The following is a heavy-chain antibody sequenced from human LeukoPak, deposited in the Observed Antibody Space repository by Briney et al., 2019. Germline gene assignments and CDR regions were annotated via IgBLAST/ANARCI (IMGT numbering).Heavy chain of an antibody. J-gene: IGHJ4*02. CDR2: IKQDGSVK. V-gene: IGHV3-7*01. CDR1: GFTFSNYW. D-gene: IGHD6-6*01. Sequence: GGSLRLSCAASGFTFSNYWMSWVRQAPGKGLEWVANIKQDGSVKYYMDSVKGRFSISRDSAKNSLFLQANSLRAEDTAIYYCARVGYSSSSTDYWGQGTLVTVSS. CDR3: ARVGYSSSSTDY.